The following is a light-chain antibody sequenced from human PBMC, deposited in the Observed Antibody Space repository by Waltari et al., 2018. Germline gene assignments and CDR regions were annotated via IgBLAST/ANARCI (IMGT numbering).Light chain of an antibody. CDR1: QSVSRS. CDR3: QHYVRLPVT. V-gene: IGKV3-20*01. CDR2: GAS. J-gene: IGKJ1*01. Sequence: EIVLTQSPGTLSSSPGERATLSCRASQSVSRSLAWYQQKSGQAPRLLIYGASSRATGVPDRFSGSGSGTDFSLTISRLEPEDFAVYYCQHYVRLPVTFGQGTKVEIK.